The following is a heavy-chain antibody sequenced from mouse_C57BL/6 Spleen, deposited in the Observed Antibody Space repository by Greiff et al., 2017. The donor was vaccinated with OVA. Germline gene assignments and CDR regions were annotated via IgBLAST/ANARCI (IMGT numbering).Heavy chain of an antibody. Sequence: QVQLQQSGAELVKPGASVKISCKASGYAFSSYWMNWVKQRPGKGLEWIGQIYPGDGDTNYNGKFKGKATLTADKSSSTAYMQLSSLTSEDSAVDFCARRGTGTDCDYWGQGTTLTVSS. CDR1: GYAFSSYW. V-gene: IGHV1-80*01. CDR2: IYPGDGDT. D-gene: IGHD4-1*01. J-gene: IGHJ2*01. CDR3: ARRGTGTDCDY.